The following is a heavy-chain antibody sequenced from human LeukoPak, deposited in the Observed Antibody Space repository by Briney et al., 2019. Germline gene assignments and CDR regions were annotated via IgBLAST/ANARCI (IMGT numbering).Heavy chain of an antibody. CDR1: GGAFSGYF. J-gene: IGHJ4*02. CDR2: ISHSGST. V-gene: IGHV4-34*01. D-gene: IGHD6-19*01. CDR3: ARGVAVAGLADY. Sequence: SETLSLTCAVYGGAFSGYFWNWIRQPPGKGLEWIGEISHSGSTNYNPSLKSRVTLSVDTTKNQVSLNLSSVTAADTAVYYCARGVAVAGLADYWGQGTLVTVSS.